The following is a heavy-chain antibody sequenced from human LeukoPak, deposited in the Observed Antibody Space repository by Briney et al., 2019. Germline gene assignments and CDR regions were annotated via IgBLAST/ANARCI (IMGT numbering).Heavy chain of an antibody. D-gene: IGHD3-22*01. V-gene: IGHV4-4*02. Sequence: PSGTLSLTCAVSGRSISSSKWWSWVRQPPGKGLEWIGEIYHSGSTNYNPSLKSRVTISVDKSKNQFSLKLSSVTAADTAVYYCALYYYDSSGYHHFDYWGQGTLVTVSS. CDR1: GRSISSSKW. CDR2: IYHSGST. CDR3: ALYYYDSSGYHHFDY. J-gene: IGHJ4*02.